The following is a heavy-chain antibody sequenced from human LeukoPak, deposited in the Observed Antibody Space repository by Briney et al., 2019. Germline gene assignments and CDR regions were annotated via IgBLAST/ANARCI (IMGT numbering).Heavy chain of an antibody. CDR2: ISFDATKE. CDR3: ARFKVGTNTTQKNAFDI. V-gene: IGHV3-30*01. CDR1: GFTFSNYA. Sequence: VGALRLSCAASGFTFSNYAMHWGCQAPGKGVGWVAVISFDATKEYFGKSGKGRLTISRDNYKATMYLQMPRLRIENTALYFCARFKVGTNTTQKNAFDIWGRGTEVAVSS. J-gene: IGHJ3*02. D-gene: IGHD1-1*01.